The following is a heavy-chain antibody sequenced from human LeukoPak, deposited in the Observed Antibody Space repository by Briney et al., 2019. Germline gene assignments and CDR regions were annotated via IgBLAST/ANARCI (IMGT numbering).Heavy chain of an antibody. CDR2: IIGSSGST. J-gene: IGHJ4*02. CDR3: AKGAYNYIEIAYFDY. D-gene: IGHD5-24*01. Sequence: GGSLRLSCVASGFSFNNYAMNWVRQAPGKGLEWVSLIIGSSGSTFYADSVKGRFTISRDKSKNTLYLQMNSLRAEDTAVYYCAKGAYNYIEIAYFDYWGQGSLVTVSS. V-gene: IGHV3-23*01. CDR1: GFSFNNYA.